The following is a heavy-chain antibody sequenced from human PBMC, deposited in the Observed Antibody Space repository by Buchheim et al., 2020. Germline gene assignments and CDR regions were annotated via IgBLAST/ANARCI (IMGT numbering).Heavy chain of an antibody. CDR3: AKDLRIAVAGNWFDP. J-gene: IGHJ5*02. Sequence: EVQLLESGGGLVQPGGSLRLSCAASGFTFSSYAMSWVRQAPGKGLEWVSAISGSGGSTYYADSVKGRFNISSDKSKNKLYLQMNSLRAEDTAVYYCAKDLRIAVAGNWFDPWGQGTL. CDR2: ISGSGGST. V-gene: IGHV3-23*01. CDR1: GFTFSSYA. D-gene: IGHD6-19*01.